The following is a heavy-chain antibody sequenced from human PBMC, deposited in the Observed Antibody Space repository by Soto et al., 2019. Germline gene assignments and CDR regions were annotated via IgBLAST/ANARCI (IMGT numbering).Heavy chain of an antibody. Sequence: PGGSLRLSCAAPGFTFSSYSMNWVRQAPGKGLEWVSSISSSSYIYYADSVKGRFTISRDNAKNSLYLQMNSLRAEDTAVYYCARDVRSGGYDFWSGYGMDVRGQGTTVTVSS. CDR1: GFTFSSYS. V-gene: IGHV3-21*01. D-gene: IGHD3-3*01. CDR3: ARDVRSGGYDFWSGYGMDV. J-gene: IGHJ6*02. CDR2: ISSSSYI.